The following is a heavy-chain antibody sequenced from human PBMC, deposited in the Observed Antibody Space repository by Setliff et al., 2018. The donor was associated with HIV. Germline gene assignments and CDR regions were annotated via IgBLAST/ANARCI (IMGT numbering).Heavy chain of an antibody. V-gene: IGHV1-18*01. CDR2: ISAYNGNT. J-gene: IGHJ6*02. D-gene: IGHD3-22*01. CDR1: GYTFTSYD. Sequence: ASVKVSCKASGYTFTSYDISWVRQAPGQGLEWMGWISAYNGNTNYAQKRQGRVTMTTDTSTSTAYMELRSLRSDDTAVYYCAIEIGDYYDSSGYYPPTDYYYGMDVWGQGTTVTVSS. CDR3: AIEIGDYYDSSGYYPPTDYYYGMDV.